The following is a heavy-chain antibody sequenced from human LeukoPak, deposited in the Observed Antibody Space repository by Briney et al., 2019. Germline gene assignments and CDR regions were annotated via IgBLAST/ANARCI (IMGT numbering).Heavy chain of an antibody. CDR3: ARTQRNIVVVPAATGWFDP. D-gene: IGHD2-2*01. CDR2: IYYSGST. J-gene: IGHJ5*02. V-gene: IGHV4-31*03. CDR1: GGSISSGGYY. Sequence: SETLSPTCTVSGGSISSGGYYWSWIRQHPGKGLEWIGYIYYSGSTYYNPSLKSRVTISVDTSKNQFSLKLSSVTAADTAVYYCARTQRNIVVVPAATGWFDPWGQGTLVTVSS.